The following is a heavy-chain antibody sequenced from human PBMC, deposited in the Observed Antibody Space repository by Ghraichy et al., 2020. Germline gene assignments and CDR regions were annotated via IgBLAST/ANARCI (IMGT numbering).Heavy chain of an antibody. CDR2: ISDNGGHT. CDR1: GFTFSAYA. V-gene: IGHV3-64D*06. CDR3: VKRRGDGSNGYDY. Sequence: GESLNISCSASGFTFSAYAMHWVRQAPGKGLEYVSAISDNGGHTYYADSVKGRFTISRDNSKNTLFLQISSLRAEDTAVYYCVKRRGDGSNGYDYWGRGTLVTVSS. J-gene: IGHJ4*02. D-gene: IGHD5-24*01.